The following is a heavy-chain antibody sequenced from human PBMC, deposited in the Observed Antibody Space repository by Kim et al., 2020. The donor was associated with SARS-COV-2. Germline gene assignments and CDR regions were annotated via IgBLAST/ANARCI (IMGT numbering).Heavy chain of an antibody. D-gene: IGHD1-1*01. J-gene: IGHJ4*02. CDR2: ISYDGSNK. CDR3: AKDRAERSFDY. CDR1: GFTFSSYG. V-gene: IGHV3-30*18. Sequence: GGSLRLSCAASGFTFSSYGMHWVRQAPGKGLEWVAVISYDGSNKYYADSVKGRFTISRDNSKNTLYLQMNSLRAEDTAVYYCAKDRAERSFDYWGQGTLV.